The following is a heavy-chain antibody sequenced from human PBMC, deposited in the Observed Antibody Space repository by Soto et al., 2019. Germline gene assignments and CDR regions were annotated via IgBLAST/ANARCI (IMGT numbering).Heavy chain of an antibody. CDR3: ARYGGPPSSHFAL. Sequence: QVQLQQWGAGLLKPSETLSLTCAVYGGSFSGYYWTWVRQSPGKGLEWIGEVSHSGTTNYNPSLKNRVTLSLETSKGQFTLDLTSVTAADTAIYYCARYGGPPSSHFALWGRGTLVTVSS. J-gene: IGHJ2*01. CDR2: VSHSGTT. CDR1: GGSFSGYY. V-gene: IGHV4-34*01. D-gene: IGHD4-17*01.